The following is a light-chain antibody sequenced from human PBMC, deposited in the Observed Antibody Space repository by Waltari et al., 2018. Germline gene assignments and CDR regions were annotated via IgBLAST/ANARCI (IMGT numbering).Light chain of an antibody. Sequence: QLVVTQSPSASASLGASVKLTCTLSSGHSSNVIAWLQQHPERGPRYLMKVNSDGSHSKGDGIPDRFSGSSSGAERYLTIANLQSEDEADYYCQTGGHGTWVFGGGTKLTVL. J-gene: IGLJ3*02. CDR2: VNSDGSH. CDR3: QTGGHGTWV. V-gene: IGLV4-69*01. CDR1: SGHSSNV.